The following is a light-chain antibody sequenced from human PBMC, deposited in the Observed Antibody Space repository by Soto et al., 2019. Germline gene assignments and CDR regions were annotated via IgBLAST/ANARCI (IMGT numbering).Light chain of an antibody. V-gene: IGKV3-20*01. J-gene: IGKJ1*01. CDR2: GAS. CDR3: QQYGRSPPT. CDR1: QSVSSTY. Sequence: EIVLTQSPGTLSLSPGERATLSCRASQSVSSTYLAWYQQKPGQAPRLLIYGASSRATGIPDRFSGGGSGTDFTLTISRLEPEDYAVYYCQQYGRSPPTFGQGTKVDI.